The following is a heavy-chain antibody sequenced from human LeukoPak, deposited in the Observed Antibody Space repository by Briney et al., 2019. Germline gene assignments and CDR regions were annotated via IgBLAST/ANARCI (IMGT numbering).Heavy chain of an antibody. V-gene: IGHV4-34*01. CDR2: INHSGST. D-gene: IGHD3-3*01. CDR3: ARGRYDFWSGFTVAFDY. Sequence: SETLSLTCAVYGGSFSGYYWSWIRQPPGKGLEWIGEINHSGSTNYNPSLQSRVTISVDTSKNQFSLKLSSVTAADRAVYYCARGRYDFWSGFTVAFDYWGQGTLVTVSS. J-gene: IGHJ4*02. CDR1: GGSFSGYY.